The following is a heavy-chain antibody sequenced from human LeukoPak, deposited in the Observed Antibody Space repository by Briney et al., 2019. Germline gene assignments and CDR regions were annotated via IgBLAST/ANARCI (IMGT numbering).Heavy chain of an antibody. V-gene: IGHV3-48*04. CDR3: ARDRVYGGSRTRVDY. Sequence: GGSLRLSCAASGFTFSSYSMNWVRQAPGKGLEWVSYISSSSSTIYYADSVKGRFTISRDNAKNSLYLQMNSLRAEDTAVYYCARDRVYGGSRTRVDYWGQGTLVTVSS. CDR1: GFTFSSYS. CDR2: ISSSSSTI. J-gene: IGHJ4*02. D-gene: IGHD1-26*01.